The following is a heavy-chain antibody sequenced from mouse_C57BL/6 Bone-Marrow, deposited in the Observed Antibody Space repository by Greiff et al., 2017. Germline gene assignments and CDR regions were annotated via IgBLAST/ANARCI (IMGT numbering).Heavy chain of an antibody. CDR1: GYTFTDYY. J-gene: IGHJ4*01. CDR3: ARSEEGNFYYAMDY. Sequence: EVQLQQSGPELVKPGASVKISCKASGYTFTDYYMNWVKQSHGKSLEWIGDLTPNNGGTSYNQKFKGTATLAVDKSSSTAYMELRSLTSEDSAVYYCARSEEGNFYYAMDYWGQGTSVTVSS. V-gene: IGHV1-26*01. CDR2: LTPNNGGT.